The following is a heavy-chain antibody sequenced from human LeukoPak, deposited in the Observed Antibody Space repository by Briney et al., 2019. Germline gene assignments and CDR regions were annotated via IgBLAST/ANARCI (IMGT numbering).Heavy chain of an antibody. D-gene: IGHD6-19*01. CDR3: ARYTVARRYFDY. V-gene: IGHV4-61*02. Sequence: SETLSLTCTLSGGSISSDTYYWPWIRQPAGKGLEWIGRIYTSGSTNYNPSLKSRVTISVDTSKNQFSLKLSSVTAADTAVYYCARYTVARRYFDYWGQGTLVTVSS. J-gene: IGHJ4*02. CDR2: IYTSGST. CDR1: GGSISSDTYY.